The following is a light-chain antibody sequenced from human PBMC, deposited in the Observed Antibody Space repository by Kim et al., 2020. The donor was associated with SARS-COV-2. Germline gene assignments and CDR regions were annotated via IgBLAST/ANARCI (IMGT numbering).Light chain of an antibody. J-gene: IGKJ2*01. CDR2: GAS. CDR1: QSVSSSY. V-gene: IGKV3-20*01. Sequence: DIVLTQSPGTLSLSPGERATLSCRASQSVSSSYLARYQQKPGQAPRLLIYGASSRATGIPDRFSGSGSGTDFTLTISRLEPEDFAVYYWQQYGSPPHACGQETNLE. CDR3: QQYGSPPHA.